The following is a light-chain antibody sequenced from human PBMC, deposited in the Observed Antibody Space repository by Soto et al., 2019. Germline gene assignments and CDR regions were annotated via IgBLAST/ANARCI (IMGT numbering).Light chain of an antibody. Sequence: QSALTQPPSASGSPGQSVTISCTGTSSDVGYYNYVSWYQQHPGKAPKLMIYEVTKRPSGVPDRFSGSKSGNTASLTVSGVQAEDEADYYCSSYAGSNYFVVFGGGTKVTVL. J-gene: IGLJ2*01. CDR3: SSYAGSNYFVV. V-gene: IGLV2-8*01. CDR1: SSDVGYYNY. CDR2: EVT.